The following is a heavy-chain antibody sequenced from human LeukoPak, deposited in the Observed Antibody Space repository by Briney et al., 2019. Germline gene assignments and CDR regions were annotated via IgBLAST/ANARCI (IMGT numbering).Heavy chain of an antibody. CDR3: AKQLGYCSDGSCYFPY. CDR2: ISNNGGYT. Sequence: PSETLSLTCVVYGGSFSGHYWSWVRQAPGKGLEWVSAISNNGGYTYYADSVQGRFTISRDNSKSTLCLQMNSLRAEDTAVYYCAKQLGYCSDGSCYFPYWGQGTLVTVSS. CDR1: GGSFSGHY. V-gene: IGHV3-23*01. J-gene: IGHJ4*02. D-gene: IGHD2-15*01.